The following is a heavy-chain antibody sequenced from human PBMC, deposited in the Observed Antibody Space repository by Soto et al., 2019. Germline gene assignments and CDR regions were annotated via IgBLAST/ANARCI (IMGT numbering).Heavy chain of an antibody. CDR2: ISYDGSNK. CDR3: ARGPSSLTRFDY. J-gene: IGHJ4*02. V-gene: IGHV3-30-3*01. Sequence: GGSLSLSCAASGFTFSSYAMHWVRQAPGKGLKWVAVISYDGSNKYYADSVKGRFTISRDNSKNTLYLQMNSLRAEDTAVYYCARGPSSLTRFDYWGQGTLVTVSS. D-gene: IGHD2-2*01. CDR1: GFTFSSYA.